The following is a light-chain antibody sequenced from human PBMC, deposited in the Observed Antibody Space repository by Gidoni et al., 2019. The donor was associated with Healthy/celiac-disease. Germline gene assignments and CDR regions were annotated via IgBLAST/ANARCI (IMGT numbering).Light chain of an antibody. CDR3: MQALQTPFT. Sequence: DIVKTQSPLSLPDTPGEPASISCRSSQSLLHSNGYNYLDWYLQKPGQSPQLLIYLGSNRASGVPDRFSGSGSGTDFTLKISRVEAEDVGVYYCMQALQTPFTFGPGTKVDIK. J-gene: IGKJ3*01. V-gene: IGKV2-28*01. CDR2: LGS. CDR1: QSLLHSNGYNY.